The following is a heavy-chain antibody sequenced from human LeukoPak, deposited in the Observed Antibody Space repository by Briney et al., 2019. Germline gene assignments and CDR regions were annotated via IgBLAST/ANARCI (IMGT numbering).Heavy chain of an antibody. CDR1: GGSISSSSYY. D-gene: IGHD6-19*01. J-gene: IGHJ4*02. CDR2: IYYSGST. V-gene: IGHV4-39*01. Sequence: SETLSLTCTVSGGSISSSSYYWGWIRQPPGKGLEWIGGIYYSGSTYYTPSLKSRVTISVDTSKTQFSLKLSSVTAADTAVYYCARKSSGWYGKHYFDYWGQGTLVTVSS. CDR3: ARKSSGWYGKHYFDY.